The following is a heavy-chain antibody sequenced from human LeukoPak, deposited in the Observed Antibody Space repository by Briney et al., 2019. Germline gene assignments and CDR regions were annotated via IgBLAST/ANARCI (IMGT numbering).Heavy chain of an antibody. J-gene: IGHJ4*02. D-gene: IGHD3-10*01. CDR2: INPNSGGT. CDR3: ARYSGRFHYGSFFPFDY. CDR1: GYTFTGYY. V-gene: IGHV1-2*02. Sequence: ASVKVSCKASGYTFTGYYMHWVRQAPGQGLEWMGWINPNSGGTNYAQKFQGRVTMTRDTSISTAYMELSRLRSDDTAVYYCARYSGRFHYGSFFPFDYWGQGTLVTVSS.